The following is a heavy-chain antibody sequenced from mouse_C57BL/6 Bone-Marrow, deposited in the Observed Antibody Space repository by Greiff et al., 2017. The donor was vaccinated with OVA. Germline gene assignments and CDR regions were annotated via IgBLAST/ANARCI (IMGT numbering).Heavy chain of an antibody. V-gene: IGHV5-17*01. Sequence: EVQGVESGGGLVKPGGSLKLSCAASGFTFSDYGMHWVRQAPEKGLEWVAYISSGSSTIYSADTVKGRFTISRDNAKNTLFLQMTSLRSEDTAMYYCARQIYDGYSPWFAYWGQGTLVTVSA. D-gene: IGHD2-3*01. J-gene: IGHJ3*01. CDR2: ISSGSSTI. CDR3: ARQIYDGYSPWFAY. CDR1: GFTFSDYG.